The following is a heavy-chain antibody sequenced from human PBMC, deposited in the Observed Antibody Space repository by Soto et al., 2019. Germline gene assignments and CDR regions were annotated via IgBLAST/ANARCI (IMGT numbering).Heavy chain of an antibody. CDR3: AKYRRDTAMATFDY. CDR1: GFTFSSYG. D-gene: IGHD5-18*01. CDR2: IWYDGSNK. Sequence: GGSLRLSCAASGFTFSSYGMHWVRQAPGKGLEWVAVIWYDGSNKYYADSVKGRFTISRDNSKNTLYLQMNSLRAEDTAVYYCAKYRRDTAMATFDYWGQGTLVTVSS. V-gene: IGHV3-33*06. J-gene: IGHJ4*02.